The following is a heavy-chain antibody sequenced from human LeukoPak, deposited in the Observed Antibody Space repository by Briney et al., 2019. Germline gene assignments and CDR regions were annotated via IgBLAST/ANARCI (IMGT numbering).Heavy chain of an antibody. CDR2: IRSKANSYAT. J-gene: IGHJ4*02. CDR1: GFTFSGSA. Sequence: GGSLKLSCAASGFTFSGSAMHWVRQASGKGLEWVGRIRSKANSYATAYAASVKGRFTISRDDSKNTAYLQMSSLKTEDTAVYYCTRGYDFWSGGIDYWGQGTLVTVSS. CDR3: TRGYDFWSGGIDY. D-gene: IGHD3-3*01. V-gene: IGHV3-73*01.